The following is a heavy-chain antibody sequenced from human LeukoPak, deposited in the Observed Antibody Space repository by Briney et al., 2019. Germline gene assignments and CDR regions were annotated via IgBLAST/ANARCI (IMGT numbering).Heavy chain of an antibody. Sequence: GGSLRLSCAASGFTFSSYAMSWVCQAPGKGLEWVSAISGSGGSTYYADSVKGRFTISRDNSKNTLYLQMNSLRAEDTAVYYCASKWYCGGDCYYQIDYWDQGTLVTVSS. D-gene: IGHD2-21*02. CDR1: GFTFSSYA. CDR3: ASKWYCGGDCYYQIDY. V-gene: IGHV3-23*01. J-gene: IGHJ4*02. CDR2: ISGSGGST.